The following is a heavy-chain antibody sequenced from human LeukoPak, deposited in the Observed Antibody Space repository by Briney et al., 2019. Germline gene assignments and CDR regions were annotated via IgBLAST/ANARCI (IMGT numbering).Heavy chain of an antibody. CDR1: GGSISYYY. Sequence: PSETLSLTCTVSGGSISYYYWSWIRQPPGKGLEWIGYIYYSGSTNYNPSLKSRVTISVDTSKNQFSLKLSSMTAADTALYYCARGEVPFFYYWGQGTLVTVSS. D-gene: IGHD1-26*01. CDR3: ARGEVPFFYY. J-gene: IGHJ4*02. CDR2: IYYSGST. V-gene: IGHV4-59*01.